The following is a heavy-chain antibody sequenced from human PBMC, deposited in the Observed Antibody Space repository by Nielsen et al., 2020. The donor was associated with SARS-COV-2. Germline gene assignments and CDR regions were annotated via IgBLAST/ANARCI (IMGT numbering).Heavy chain of an antibody. Sequence: ASVKVSCKASGYTFISYPITWVRQAPGQGLEWMGWISVYSGLTNYAQRLQGRVTMTTDTSTTTAYMELRSLRSDDTAVYYCARDRDTVRARSNWNDYSYWGQGTLVTVSS. CDR3: ARDRDTVRARSNWNDYSY. D-gene: IGHD1-20*01. V-gene: IGHV1-18*01. J-gene: IGHJ4*02. CDR2: ISVYSGLT. CDR1: GYTFISYP.